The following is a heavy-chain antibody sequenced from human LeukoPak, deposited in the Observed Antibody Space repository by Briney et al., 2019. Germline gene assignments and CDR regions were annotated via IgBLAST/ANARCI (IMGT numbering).Heavy chain of an antibody. D-gene: IGHD3-9*01. V-gene: IGHV4-59*08. Sequence: SETLSLTCTVSGGSISSYYWSWIRQPPGKGLEWIGYIYYSGSTNYNPSLKSRVTISVDTSKNQFSLKLSSVTAADTAVYYCASTSHYDILTGYYPDAFDIWGQGTMVTVSS. J-gene: IGHJ3*02. CDR3: ASTSHYDILTGYYPDAFDI. CDR2: IYYSGST. CDR1: GGSISSYY.